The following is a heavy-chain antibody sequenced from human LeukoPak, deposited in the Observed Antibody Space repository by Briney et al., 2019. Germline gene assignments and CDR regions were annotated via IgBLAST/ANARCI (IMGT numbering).Heavy chain of an antibody. Sequence: GESLKISCKGSGYSFTSYWIGWVRQMPGKGLEWMGIIYPGGSDTRYSPSFQGQVTISADKSISTAYLQWSSLKASDTAMYYCARQWSYYDSSGYSQLDYWGQGTLVTVSS. V-gene: IGHV5-51*01. CDR1: GYSFTSYW. CDR3: ARQWSYYDSSGYSQLDY. J-gene: IGHJ4*02. D-gene: IGHD3-22*01. CDR2: IYPGGSDT.